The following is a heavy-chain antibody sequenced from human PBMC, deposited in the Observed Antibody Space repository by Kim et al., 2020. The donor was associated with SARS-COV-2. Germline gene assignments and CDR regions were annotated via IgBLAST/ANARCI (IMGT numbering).Heavy chain of an antibody. Sequence: AQKLQGRVTMTTDTSTSTAYMELRSLRSDDTAVYYCAREGGIVGAGDLDYWGQGTLVTVSS. V-gene: IGHV1-18*01. J-gene: IGHJ4*02. D-gene: IGHD1-26*01. CDR3: AREGGIVGAGDLDY.